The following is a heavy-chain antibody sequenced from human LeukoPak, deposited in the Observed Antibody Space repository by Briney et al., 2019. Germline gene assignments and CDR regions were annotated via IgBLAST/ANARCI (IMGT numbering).Heavy chain of an antibody. J-gene: IGHJ4*02. CDR3: ARESSSTSTFDY. V-gene: IGHV3-21*01. Sequence: GGSLRLSCAASGFTFSSYSMNWVRQAPGKGLEWVSSISSSSSYIYYADSVKGRFTISRDNAKNSLYLQIHSLRAEDTAVYYCARESSSTSTFDYWGQGTLVTVSS. CDR1: GFTFSSYS. CDR2: ISSSSSYI. D-gene: IGHD2-2*01.